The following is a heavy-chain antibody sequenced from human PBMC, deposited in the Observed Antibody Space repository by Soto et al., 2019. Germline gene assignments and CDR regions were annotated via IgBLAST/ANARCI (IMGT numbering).Heavy chain of an antibody. CDR2: TYYRSKWYN. CDR3: AKLPLDDIVATYYYYGMDV. J-gene: IGHJ6*02. CDR1: GDSVSSNSAA. Sequence: PSQTLSLTCDISGDSVSSNSAAWNWIRQSPSRGLEWLGRTYYRSKWYNDYAVSVKSRITINPDTSKNQFSLQLNSVTPEDTAVYYCAKLPLDDIVATYYYYGMDVWGQGTTVTVSS. V-gene: IGHV6-1*01. D-gene: IGHD5-12*01.